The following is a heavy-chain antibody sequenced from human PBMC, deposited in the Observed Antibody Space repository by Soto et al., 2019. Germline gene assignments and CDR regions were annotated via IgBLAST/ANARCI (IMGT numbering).Heavy chain of an antibody. J-gene: IGHJ6*02. D-gene: IGHD3-3*01. V-gene: IGHV1-2*04. CDR3: AREGIERLSDYDFWSGYHRGGYGMDV. Sequence: ASVKVSCKASGYTFTGYYMHWVRQAPGQGLEWMGWINPNSGGTNYAQKFQGWVTMTRDTSISTAYMELSRLRSDDTAVYYCAREGIERLSDYDFWSGYHRGGYGMDVWGQGTTVTVSS. CDR2: INPNSGGT. CDR1: GYTFTGYY.